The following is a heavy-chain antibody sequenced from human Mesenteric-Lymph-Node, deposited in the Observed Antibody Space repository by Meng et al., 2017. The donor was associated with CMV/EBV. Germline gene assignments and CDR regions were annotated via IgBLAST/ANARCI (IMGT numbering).Heavy chain of an antibody. D-gene: IGHD3-10*01. CDR3: ARDDYYASGTYGD. Sequence: AYGSTFTSHVISWVRQAPGQGLAWMGWISPYNGDTNYAQNLQGRITMTTDTSTSTAYMELRSLRSDDTAVYYCARDDYYASGTYGDWGQGTLVTVSS. V-gene: IGHV1-18*04. J-gene: IGHJ4*02. CDR2: ISPYNGDT. CDR1: GSTFTSHV.